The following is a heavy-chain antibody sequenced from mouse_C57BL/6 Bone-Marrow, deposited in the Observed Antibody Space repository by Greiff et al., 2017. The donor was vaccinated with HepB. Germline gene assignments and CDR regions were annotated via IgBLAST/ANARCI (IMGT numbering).Heavy chain of an antibody. V-gene: IGHV1-50*01. J-gene: IGHJ4*01. D-gene: IGHD1-1*01. CDR3: AGIYDYGSSCPYAMDY. CDR1: GYTFTSYW. CDR2: IDPSDSYT. Sequence: QVQLQQPGAELVKPGASVKLSCKASGYTFTSYWMQWVKQRPGQGLEWIGEIDPSDSYTNYNQKFKGKATLTVDTSSRTAYMPLSSLTTEDSAIYYCAGIYDYGSSCPYAMDYWGQGTSVTVSS.